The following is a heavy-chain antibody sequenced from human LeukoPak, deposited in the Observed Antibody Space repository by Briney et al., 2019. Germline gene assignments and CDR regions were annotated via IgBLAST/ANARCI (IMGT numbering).Heavy chain of an antibody. D-gene: IGHD3-16*02. Sequence: ASVKVSCKASGGTFSSYAISWVRQAPGQGLEWMGGIIPIFGTANYAQEFQGRVTITTDESTSTAYMELSSLRSEDTAVYYCASKITFGGVIAAPYDAFDIWGQGTMVTVSS. CDR1: GGTFSSYA. CDR2: IIPIFGTA. CDR3: ASKITFGGVIAAPYDAFDI. J-gene: IGHJ3*02. V-gene: IGHV1-69*05.